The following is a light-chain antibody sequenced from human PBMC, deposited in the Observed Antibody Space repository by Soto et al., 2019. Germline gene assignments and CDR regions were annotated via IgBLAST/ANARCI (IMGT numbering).Light chain of an antibody. V-gene: IGKV1-39*01. CDR1: QAISRF. J-gene: IGKJ3*01. CDR3: HQSYETPRT. CDR2: DES. Sequence: DVQMTQSPPSLSASVGDRVTITCRASQAISRFLNWYQQKPGKAPTLLIYDESSLQSGVPSRFSGSGSGTDFTLTISRLQPEDYATYYCHQSYETPRTFGPGNTVDIK.